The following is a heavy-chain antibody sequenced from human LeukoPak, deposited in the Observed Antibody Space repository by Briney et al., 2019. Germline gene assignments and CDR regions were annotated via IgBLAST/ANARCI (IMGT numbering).Heavy chain of an antibody. CDR3: ANIFGGNSHRSDY. J-gene: IGHJ4*02. V-gene: IGHV3-15*01. Sequence: GGSLRLSCAASGFTFSSAWMSWVRQASGQGLEWLGRIKTKTDGGTTDYAAPVKGRFTISRDDSKDTLYLQMNSLKSDDTAVYYCANIFGGNSHRSDYWGQGTLVTVSS. CDR1: GFTFSSAW. D-gene: IGHD4-23*01. CDR2: IKTKTDGGTT.